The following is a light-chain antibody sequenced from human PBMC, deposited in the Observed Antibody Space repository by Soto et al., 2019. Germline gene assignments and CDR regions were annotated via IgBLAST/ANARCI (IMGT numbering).Light chain of an antibody. J-gene: IGLJ1*01. CDR1: SSNVGSAP. CDR3: AAWDDSLNVYV. Sequence: QPVLTQPPSTSGTPGQRVTISCSGSSSNVGSAPVNWYQQLPGTAPELLIYDNNQRPSGVPDRFSVSKSGTSASLVISGLQSEDEADYYCAAWDDSLNVYVFGTGTKLTVL. V-gene: IGLV1-44*01. CDR2: DNN.